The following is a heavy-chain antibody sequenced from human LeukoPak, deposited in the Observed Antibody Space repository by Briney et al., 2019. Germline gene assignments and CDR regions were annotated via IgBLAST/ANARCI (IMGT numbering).Heavy chain of an antibody. CDR2: ISYDGSNK. CDR1: GFTFSSYA. Sequence: GGSLRLSCAASGFTFSSYAMHWVRQAPGKGLEWVAVISYDGSNKYYADSVKGRFTISRDNSKNTLYLQMNSLRAEDTAVYYCARDVGDSRAYYFDYWGQGTLVTVSS. V-gene: IGHV3-30*04. CDR3: ARDVGDSRAYYFDY. J-gene: IGHJ4*02. D-gene: IGHD3-22*01.